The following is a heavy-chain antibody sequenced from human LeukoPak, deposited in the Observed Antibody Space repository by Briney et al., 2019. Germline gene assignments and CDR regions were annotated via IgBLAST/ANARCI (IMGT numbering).Heavy chain of an antibody. Sequence: ASVTVSCTASGYTFTSYGISWVRQAPGQGLEWMGWINPNSGGTNYAQKFQGRVTMTRDTSISTAYMELSRLRSDDTAVYYCARRSGYDYYMDVWGKGTTVTVSS. CDR2: INPNSGGT. J-gene: IGHJ6*03. V-gene: IGHV1-2*02. D-gene: IGHD3-3*01. CDR1: GYTFTSYG. CDR3: ARRSGYDYYMDV.